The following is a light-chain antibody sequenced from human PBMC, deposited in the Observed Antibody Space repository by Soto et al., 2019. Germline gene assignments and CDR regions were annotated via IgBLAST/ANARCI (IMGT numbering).Light chain of an antibody. CDR3: SSYAGSNNLV. Sequence: QSALTQPPSASVSPGQSVTISCTGTSSDVGGYNYVSWYQQHPGKAPKLMIYEVSERPSVVSDRFSGSKSGNTASLTVSGLQADEEADYYCSSYAGSNNLVFGGGTKLTVL. V-gene: IGLV2-8*01. CDR1: SSDVGGYNY. CDR2: EVS. J-gene: IGLJ3*02.